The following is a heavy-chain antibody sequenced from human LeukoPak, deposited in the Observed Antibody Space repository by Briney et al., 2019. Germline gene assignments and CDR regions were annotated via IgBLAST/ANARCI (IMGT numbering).Heavy chain of an antibody. CDR1: DGSISSSSYY. V-gene: IGHV4-39*02. Sequence: SETLSLTCTVSDGSISSSSYYWGWIRQPPGKGLEWIGSIYYSGSTYYNPSLKSRVTISVDTSKIQFSLKLSSVTAADTAVYYCARDSRLETGHYYGSGSYRVNDYWGQGTLVTVSS. D-gene: IGHD3-10*01. CDR3: ARDSRLETGHYYGSGSYRVNDY. CDR2: IYYSGST. J-gene: IGHJ4*02.